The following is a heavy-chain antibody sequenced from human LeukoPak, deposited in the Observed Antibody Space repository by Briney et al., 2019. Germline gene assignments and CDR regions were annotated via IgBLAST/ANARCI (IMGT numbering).Heavy chain of an antibody. CDR2: IIPIFGTA. D-gene: IGHD6-19*01. CDR1: GGTFSSYA. J-gene: IGHJ4*02. CDR3: ARGIAVAGYDY. Sequence: ASVKVSCKASGGTFSSYAISWVRQAPGQGLEWMGGIIPIFGTANYAQKFQGRVTITADESTSTAYMELSSLRPEDTAVYYCARGIAVAGYDYWGQGTLVTVSS. V-gene: IGHV1-69*13.